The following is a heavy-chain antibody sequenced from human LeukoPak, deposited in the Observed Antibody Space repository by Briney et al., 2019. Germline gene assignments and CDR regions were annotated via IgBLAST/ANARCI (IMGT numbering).Heavy chain of an antibody. D-gene: IGHD6-6*01. Sequence: ASVKVSCKASGGTFSSYAISWVRQAPGQGLEWMGGIIPIFGTANYAQKFQGRVTITTNESTSTAYMELSSLRSEDTAVYYCARDPGSSSSGDDYWGQGTLVTVSS. CDR3: ARDPGSSSSGDDY. CDR1: GGTFSSYA. J-gene: IGHJ4*02. V-gene: IGHV1-69*05. CDR2: IIPIFGTA.